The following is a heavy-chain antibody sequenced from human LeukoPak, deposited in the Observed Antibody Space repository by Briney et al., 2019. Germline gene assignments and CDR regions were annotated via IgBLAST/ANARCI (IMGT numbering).Heavy chain of an antibody. D-gene: IGHD2-2*01. CDR3: ARDACSSTICQAGGNWFDP. CDR1: GYTFTSYY. V-gene: IGHV1-46*01. Sequence: ASVKVSCKASGYTFTSYYMHWVRQAPGQGLEWMGTINPSSGSRSYAQKFQGRVTMTRDTSTNIAYMELSSLRSEDTAVYFCARDACSSTICQAGGNWFDPWGQGTLVIVS. J-gene: IGHJ5*02. CDR2: INPSSGSR.